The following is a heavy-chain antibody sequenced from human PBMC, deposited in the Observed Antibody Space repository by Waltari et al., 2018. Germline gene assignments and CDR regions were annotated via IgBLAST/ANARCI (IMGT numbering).Heavy chain of an antibody. CDR1: GGSISSYY. J-gene: IGHJ3*02. Sequence: QVQLQESGPGLVKPSETLSLTCTVSGGSISSYYWSWIRQPAGKGLEWIGRIYTSGSTNYNPSLKSRVTMSVDTSKNQFSLKLSSVTAADTAVYYCARSEISKWHDSDAFDIWGQGTMVTVSS. V-gene: IGHV4-4*07. CDR3: ARSEISKWHDSDAFDI. D-gene: IGHD5-12*01. CDR2: IYTSGST.